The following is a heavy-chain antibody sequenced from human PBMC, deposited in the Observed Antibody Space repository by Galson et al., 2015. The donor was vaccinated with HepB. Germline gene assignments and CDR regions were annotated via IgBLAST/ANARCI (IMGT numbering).Heavy chain of an antibody. D-gene: IGHD2-2*01. CDR1: EFIFSSYG. V-gene: IGHV3-33*01. CDR3: ARSHPDCSSSSCYFFHY. Sequence: SLRLSCAASEFIFSSYGMHWVRQAPGKGLEWVAVIWYDGSNRYYAESVKGRFTISRDNSKNTLYLQMNSLRADDTAVYYCARSHPDCSSSSCYFFHYWGQGTLVTVSS. J-gene: IGHJ4*02. CDR2: IWYDGSNR.